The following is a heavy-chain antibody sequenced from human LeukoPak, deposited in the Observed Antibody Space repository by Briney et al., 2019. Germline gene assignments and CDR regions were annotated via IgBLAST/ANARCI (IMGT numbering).Heavy chain of an antibody. CDR1: GSPFSRYG. CDR3: AEGLESRFGEVTPTDH. CDR2: ISFGGSTK. V-gene: IGHV3-30*18. J-gene: IGHJ4*02. D-gene: IGHD3-10*01. Sequence: GGSLRLSCVASGSPFSRYGFHWVRQAPGKGLECVAFISFGGSTKDYADSVKGRFTISRDNPKNTLILQMNSLRSEDTAVYYCAEGLESRFGEVTPTDHWGPGTLVTVSS.